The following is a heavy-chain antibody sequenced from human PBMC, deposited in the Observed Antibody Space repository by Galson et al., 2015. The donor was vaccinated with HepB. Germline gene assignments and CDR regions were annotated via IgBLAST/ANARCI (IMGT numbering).Heavy chain of an antibody. D-gene: IGHD6-6*01. CDR2: ISWNSGSI. CDR3: AKGTLGARRDCYFDY. CDR1: GFTFDDYA. V-gene: IGHV3-9*01. J-gene: IGHJ4*02. Sequence: SLRLSCAASGFTFDDYAMHWVRQAPGKGLEWVSGISWNSGSIGYADSVKGRFTISRDNAKNSLYLQMNSLRAEDTALYYCAKGTLGARRDCYFDYWGQGTLVTVSS.